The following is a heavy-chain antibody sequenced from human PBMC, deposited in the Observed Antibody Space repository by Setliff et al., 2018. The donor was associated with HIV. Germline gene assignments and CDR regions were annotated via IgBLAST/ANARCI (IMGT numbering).Heavy chain of an antibody. V-gene: IGHV4-31*03. Sequence: SETLSLTCTVSGGSISSGDYYWSWIRQHPGKGLEWIGYIYYSGSTYYNPSHKIRVTISVYTSKHQFSRRLSAVTAADTAVYYCARGDVYCTNGVCYNQHYYPMDVWGQGTTVTVSS. CDR1: GGSISSGDYY. D-gene: IGHD2-8*01. CDR3: ARGDVYCTNGVCYNQHYYPMDV. CDR2: IYYSGST. J-gene: IGHJ6*02.